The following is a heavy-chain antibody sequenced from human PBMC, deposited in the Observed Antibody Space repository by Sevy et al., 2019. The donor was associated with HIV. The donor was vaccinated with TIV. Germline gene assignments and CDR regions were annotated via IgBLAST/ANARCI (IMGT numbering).Heavy chain of an antibody. CDR1: GYTFTGYY. Sequence: ASVKVSCKASGYTFTGYYMHWVRQAPGQGLEWMGRINPNSGDTNYAQKFQDRVTMTRDTSISTAYMELSRLRSDDTAVYYCARAQPYCSGSSCYDYFDPWGQGTLVTVSS. D-gene: IGHD2-15*01. CDR3: ARAQPYCSGSSCYDYFDP. V-gene: IGHV1-2*06. CDR2: INPNSGDT. J-gene: IGHJ5*02.